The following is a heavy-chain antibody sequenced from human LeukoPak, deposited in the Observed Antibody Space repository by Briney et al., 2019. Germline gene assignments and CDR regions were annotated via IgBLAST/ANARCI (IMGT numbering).Heavy chain of an antibody. CDR1: GFTFSSYS. V-gene: IGHV3-21*01. CDR2: ISSSSSYI. D-gene: IGHD3-22*01. CDR3: VRAFYYDSSSYFRNHFDY. Sequence: PGGSLRLSCAASGFTFSSYSMNWVRQAPAKGLEWVSSISSSSSYIYYADSVKGRFTISRDNAKNSLYLQMNSLRAEDTAVYYCVRAFYYDSSSYFRNHFDYWGQGTLVTVSS. J-gene: IGHJ4*02.